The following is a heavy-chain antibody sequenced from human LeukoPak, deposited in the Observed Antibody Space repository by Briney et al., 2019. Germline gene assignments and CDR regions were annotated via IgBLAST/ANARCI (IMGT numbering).Heavy chain of an antibody. V-gene: IGHV4-39*07. CDR1: GGSISSSSYY. CDR3: ARDPAITHYDSSGYCDY. D-gene: IGHD3-22*01. Sequence: SETLSLTCTVSGGSISSSSYYWGWIRQPPGKGLEWIGSIYYSGSTYYNPSLKSRVTISVDTSKNQFSLKLSSVTAADTAVYYCARDPAITHYDSSGYCDYWGQGALVTVSS. J-gene: IGHJ4*02. CDR2: IYYSGST.